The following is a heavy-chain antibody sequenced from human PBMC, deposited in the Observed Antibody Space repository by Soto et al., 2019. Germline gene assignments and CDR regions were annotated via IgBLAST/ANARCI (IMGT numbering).Heavy chain of an antibody. V-gene: IGHV1-69*13. Sequence: SVKVSCKASGGTFSSYAISWVRQAPGQGLEWMGGIIPIFGTANYAQKFQGRVTITADESTSTAYMELSSLRSEDTAVYYCARDRGYCSGGSCYYFDYWGQGTLVTVSS. CDR2: IIPIFGTA. CDR1: GGTFSSYA. D-gene: IGHD2-15*01. CDR3: ARDRGYCSGGSCYYFDY. J-gene: IGHJ4*02.